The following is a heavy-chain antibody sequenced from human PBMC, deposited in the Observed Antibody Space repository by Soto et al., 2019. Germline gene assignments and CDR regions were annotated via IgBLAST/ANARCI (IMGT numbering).Heavy chain of an antibody. CDR3: AKGPGATIFGVVIMVDYYFDY. D-gene: IGHD3-3*01. V-gene: IGHV3-23*01. CDR1: GFTFSSYA. J-gene: IGHJ4*02. Sequence: GGSLRLSCAASGFTFSSYAMSWVRQAPGKGLEWVSAISGSGGSTYYADSVKGRFTISRDNYKNTLYLQRNSLRAEDTAVYYCAKGPGATIFGVVIMVDYYFDYWGQGTLVTVSS. CDR2: ISGSGGST.